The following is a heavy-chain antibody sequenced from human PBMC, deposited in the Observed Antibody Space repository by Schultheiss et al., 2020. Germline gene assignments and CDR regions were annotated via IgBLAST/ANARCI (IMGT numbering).Heavy chain of an antibody. Sequence: SETLSLTCAVYGGSFSGYYWSWIRQPPGKGLEWIGEINHSGSTNYNPSLKSRVTISVDTSKNQFSLKLSSVTAADTAVYYCARENLYDFWSGYYIYGMDVWGQGTTVTVSS. J-gene: IGHJ6*02. CDR1: GGSFSGYY. D-gene: IGHD3-3*01. CDR2: INHSGST. CDR3: ARENLYDFWSGYYIYGMDV. V-gene: IGHV4-34*01.